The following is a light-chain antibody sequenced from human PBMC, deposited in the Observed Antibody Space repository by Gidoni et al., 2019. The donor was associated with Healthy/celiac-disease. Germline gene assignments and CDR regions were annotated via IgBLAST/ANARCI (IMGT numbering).Light chain of an antibody. CDR1: QRVSSSY. CDR2: GAS. CDR3: QQYGSSPRYT. Sequence: EIVLTQSPGTLSLSPGERATLSCRASQRVSSSYLAWYQQKPGQAPRLLIYGASSRATGIPDRFSGSGSGTDFTLTISRLEPEDFAVYYCQQYGSSPRYTFGQXTKLEIK. V-gene: IGKV3-20*01. J-gene: IGKJ2*01.